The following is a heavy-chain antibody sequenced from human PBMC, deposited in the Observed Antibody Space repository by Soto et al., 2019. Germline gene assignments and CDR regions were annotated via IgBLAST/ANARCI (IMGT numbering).Heavy chain of an antibody. CDR3: ARGWFGPDV. CDR2: IDNAGTDS. CDR1: GFTLSGRS. J-gene: IGHJ6*04. D-gene: IGHD3-10*01. Sequence: EVQLVESGGGLVQPGGSLRLSCAASGFTLSGRSMHWVRQAPGKGLVWVSGIDNAGTDSTYADSVKGRFTSYRDNDKNMLYLQMNSLRVEDTAVYYCARGWFGPDVWGKGTTVTVSS. V-gene: IGHV3-74*01.